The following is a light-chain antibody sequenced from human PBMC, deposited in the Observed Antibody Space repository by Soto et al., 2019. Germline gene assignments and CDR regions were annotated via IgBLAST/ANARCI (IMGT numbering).Light chain of an antibody. CDR2: AAS. Sequence: DIQMTQSPSSLSASVGDRVTITCRASHDITNYLAWYQQKPGKVPKLLIYAASTLQSGVPSRFSGSGSGTDFTLTISSLQPEDFATYHCQQAYSTPRLTFGQGTRLEIK. V-gene: IGKV1-27*01. J-gene: IGKJ5*01. CDR3: QQAYSTPRLT. CDR1: HDITNY.